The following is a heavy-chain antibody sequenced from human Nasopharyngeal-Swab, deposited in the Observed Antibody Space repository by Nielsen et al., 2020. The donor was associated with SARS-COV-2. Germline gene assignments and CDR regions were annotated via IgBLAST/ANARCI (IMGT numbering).Heavy chain of an antibody. CDR2: IYRSGST. CDR3: AIAMVKEDY. D-gene: IGHD5-18*01. J-gene: IGHJ4*02. V-gene: IGHV4-4*02. CDR1: GASISSSNW. Sequence: SETLSLTCSVSGASISSSNWWSWVRPPPGKGLEWVGEIYRSGSTNYNPSLKSRVTISVDKSKNQFSLKLTSVTAADTAVYYCAIAMVKEDYWGQGTLVTVSS.